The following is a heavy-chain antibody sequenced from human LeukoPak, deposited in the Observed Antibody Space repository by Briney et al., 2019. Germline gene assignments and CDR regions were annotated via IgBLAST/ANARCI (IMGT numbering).Heavy chain of an antibody. Sequence: ASVKVSCKASGYTFTSYGISWVRQAPEQGLEWMGWISAYNGNTNYAQKLQGRVTMTTDTSTSTAYMELRSLRSDDTAVYYCARDRSQYSSSWYPPFDYWGQGTLVTVSS. CDR2: ISAYNGNT. V-gene: IGHV1-18*01. D-gene: IGHD6-13*01. J-gene: IGHJ4*02. CDR3: ARDRSQYSSSWYPPFDY. CDR1: GYTFTSYG.